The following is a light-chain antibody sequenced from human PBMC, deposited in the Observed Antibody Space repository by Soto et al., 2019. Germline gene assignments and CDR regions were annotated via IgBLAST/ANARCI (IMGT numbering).Light chain of an antibody. CDR1: SSDVGGYDY. V-gene: IGLV2-14*03. CDR3: SSYTSSSTLV. CDR2: DVS. J-gene: IGLJ1*01. Sequence: QSVLTQPASVSGSPGQSITISCTGTSSDVGGYDYASWYQHHPAKAPKLLIYDVSNRPSGVSNRFSGSKSGNTASLTISGLQAEDEADYYCSSYTSSSTLVFGTGTKVTVL.